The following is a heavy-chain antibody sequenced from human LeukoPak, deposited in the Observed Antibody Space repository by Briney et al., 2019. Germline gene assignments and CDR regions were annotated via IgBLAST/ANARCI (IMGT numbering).Heavy chain of an antibody. Sequence: SETLSLTCTVSGGFISDYYWSWIRQPPGKGLEWIGYIYNSGRTFYNPSLKTRVTISVDSSKNQFSLNLSSVTAADTAVYYCTRGFDRWGQGTQVTVSS. CDR3: TRGFDR. CDR2: IYNSGRT. J-gene: IGHJ5*02. D-gene: IGHD3-10*01. V-gene: IGHV4-4*09. CDR1: GGFISDYY.